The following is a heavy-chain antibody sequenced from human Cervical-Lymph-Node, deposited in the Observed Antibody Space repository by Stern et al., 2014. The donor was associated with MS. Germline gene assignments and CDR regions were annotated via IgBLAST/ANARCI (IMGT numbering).Heavy chain of an antibody. CDR2: IYPYVSDP. V-gene: IGHV5-51*01. Sequence: VQLVESGAEVKKPGESLKISCKLSGYSFTIYYIACVRQMPGKDLEWMGVIYPYVSDPTYSPSFQGQVTISADKSITTAYLQWSSLRASDTAMYYCARHVQGFDYWGQGTLVTVSS. CDR3: ARHVQGFDY. J-gene: IGHJ4*02. CDR1: GYSFTIYY.